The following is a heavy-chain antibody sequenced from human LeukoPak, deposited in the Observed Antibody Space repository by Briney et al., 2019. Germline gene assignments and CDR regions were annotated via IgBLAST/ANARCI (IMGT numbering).Heavy chain of an antibody. CDR1: GGSFSGYY. D-gene: IGHD2-2*02. J-gene: IGHJ4*02. CDR2: INHSGST. V-gene: IGHV4-34*01. CDR3: ARGYSKGYCSSTSCYTKLDY. Sequence: PSETLSLTCAVYGGSFSGYYWSWIRQPPGKGLEWIGEINHSGSTNYNPSLKSRVTISVDTSKNQFSLKLSSVTAADTAVYYCARGYSKGYCSSTSCYTKLDYWGQGTLVTVSS.